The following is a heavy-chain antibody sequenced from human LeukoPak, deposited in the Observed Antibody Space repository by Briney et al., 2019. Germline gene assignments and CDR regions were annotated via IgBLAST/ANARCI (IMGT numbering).Heavy chain of an antibody. CDR1: GFTFSHAW. CDR2: ISYDGSNK. J-gene: IGHJ4*02. CDR3: ARDTLGRGFGEYFDY. V-gene: IGHV3-30-3*01. D-gene: IGHD3-10*01. Sequence: PGGSLRLSCAASGFTFSHAWMSWVRQAPGKGLEWVAVISYDGSNKYYADSVKGRFTISRDNSKNTLYLQMNSLRAEDTAVYYCARDTLGRGFGEYFDYWGQGTLVTVSS.